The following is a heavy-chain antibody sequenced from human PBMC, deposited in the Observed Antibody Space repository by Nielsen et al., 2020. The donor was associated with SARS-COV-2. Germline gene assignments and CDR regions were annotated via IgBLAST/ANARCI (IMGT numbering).Heavy chain of an antibody. D-gene: IGHD3-3*01. CDR2: INPSGSGT. V-gene: IGHV3-74*01. CDR1: GFTFSSIY. J-gene: IGHJ6*03. Sequence: GESLKTSCSASGFTFSSIYMDWVRQAPGQGLVWVSRINPSGSGTAYADSVKGRFAVSRDNAENTVVLQIHSLRVEDTAVYYCAGGADFWSGTQKYYMDVWGKGTTVTVSS. CDR3: AGGADFWSGTQKYYMDV.